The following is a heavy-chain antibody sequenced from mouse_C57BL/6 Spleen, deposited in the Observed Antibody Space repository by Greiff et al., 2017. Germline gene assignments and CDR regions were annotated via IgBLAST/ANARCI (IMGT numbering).Heavy chain of an antibody. V-gene: IGHV5-17*01. Sequence: EVKLMESGGGLVKPGGSLKLSCAASGFTFSDYGMHWVRQAPEKGLEWVAYISSGSSTIYYADTVKGRFTISRDNAKNTLFLQMTSLRSEDTAMYYCARSLWSYFDYWGQGTTLTVSS. J-gene: IGHJ2*01. CDR1: GFTFSDYG. CDR3: ARSLWSYFDY. CDR2: ISSGSSTI. D-gene: IGHD1-1*02.